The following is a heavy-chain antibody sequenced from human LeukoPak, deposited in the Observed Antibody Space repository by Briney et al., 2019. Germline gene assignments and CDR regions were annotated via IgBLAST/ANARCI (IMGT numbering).Heavy chain of an antibody. Sequence: TGGPLRLSCAASGFSISGYWMHWVRQPPGKGLVWVSRINGDGTTATYADSVKGRFTISRDNSKNTVYLQMSSLRGEDMAVYYCVTNRDTSAYGRFDPWGQGALVTVSS. CDR1: GFSISGYW. CDR2: INGDGTTA. D-gene: IGHD3-22*01. J-gene: IGHJ5*02. CDR3: VTNRDTSAYGRFDP. V-gene: IGHV3-74*01.